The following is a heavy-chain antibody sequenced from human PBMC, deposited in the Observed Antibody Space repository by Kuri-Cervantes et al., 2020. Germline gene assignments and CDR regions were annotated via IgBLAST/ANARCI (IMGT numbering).Heavy chain of an antibody. J-gene: IGHJ3*02. D-gene: IGHD4-23*01. CDR1: GFTFDDYA. CDR3: ARGNLWAFDI. V-gene: IGHV3-9*01. Sequence: GGSLRLSCAASGFTFDDYAMHWVRQAPGKGLEWVSGISWNSGSIGYADSVKGRFTISRDNAKNSLYLQMNSLRAEDTALYYCARGNLWAFDIWGQGTMVTVSS. CDR2: ISWNSGSI.